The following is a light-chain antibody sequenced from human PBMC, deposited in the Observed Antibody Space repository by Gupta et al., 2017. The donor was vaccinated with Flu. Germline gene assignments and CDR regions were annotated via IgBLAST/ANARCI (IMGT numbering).Light chain of an antibody. CDR1: SSDVGGYNY. Sequence: ALTQPASVSGSPGRSITISCTGTSSDVGGYNYVSWYQHHPGKAPKLMIYEVSNRPSGISNRFSGSKSGTTASLTISGLQAEDEADYYCSSYTSSTLGRLFGTGTKVTVL. J-gene: IGLJ1*01. V-gene: IGLV2-14*01. CDR3: SSYTSSTLGRL. CDR2: EVS.